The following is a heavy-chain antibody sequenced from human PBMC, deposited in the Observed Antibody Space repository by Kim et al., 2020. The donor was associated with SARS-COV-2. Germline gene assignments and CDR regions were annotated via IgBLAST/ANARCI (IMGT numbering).Heavy chain of an antibody. CDR2: IKQDGSEK. V-gene: IGHV3-7*03. J-gene: IGHJ4*02. CDR1: GFTFSSYW. CDR3: ARAGGSGWLRFGNEYYFDY. D-gene: IGHD5-12*01. Sequence: GGSLRLSCAASGFTFSSYWMSWVRQAPGKGLEWVANIKQDGSEKYYVDSVKGRFTISRDNAKNSLYLQMNSLRAEDTAVYYCARAGGSGWLRFGNEYYFDYWGQGTLVTVSS.